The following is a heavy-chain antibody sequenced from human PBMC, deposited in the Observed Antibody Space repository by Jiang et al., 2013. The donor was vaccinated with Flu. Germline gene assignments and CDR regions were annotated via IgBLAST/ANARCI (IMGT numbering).Heavy chain of an antibody. J-gene: IGHJ5*02. CDR2: ISYSGST. CDR3: TRLCTATNCYESP. V-gene: IGHV4-59*08. D-gene: IGHD2-2*01. CDR1: GGSISLYY. Sequence: LLKPSETLSLTCTVSGGSISLYYWSWIRQPPGKGLEWIGYISYSGSTNYNPSLESRVTMSVDTSKNEFSLRLRSVTAADTAVYYCTRLCTATNCYESPWGQGTLVTVSS.